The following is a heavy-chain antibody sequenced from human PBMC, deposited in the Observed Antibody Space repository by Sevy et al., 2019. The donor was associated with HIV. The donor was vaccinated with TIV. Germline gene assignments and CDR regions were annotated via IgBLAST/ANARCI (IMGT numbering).Heavy chain of an antibody. CDR3: ARDKRSSEAIDAFDI. CDR1: GGTFSSYA. CDR2: IIPIFGTA. J-gene: IGHJ3*02. V-gene: IGHV1-69*13. Sequence: ASVKVSCKASGGTFSSYAISWVRQAPGQGLEWMGGIIPIFGTANYAQKFQGRVTITADESPSTAYMELSRLRSEDTTRYSFARDKRSSEAIDAFDICGQGTMVTVS. D-gene: IGHD2-2*01.